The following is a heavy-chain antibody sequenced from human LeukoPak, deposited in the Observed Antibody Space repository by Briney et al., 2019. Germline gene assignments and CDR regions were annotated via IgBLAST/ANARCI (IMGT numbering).Heavy chain of an antibody. V-gene: IGHV4-59*01. CDR1: GGSISSYY. CDR2: IYYSGST. D-gene: IGHD3-10*01. J-gene: IGHJ3*02. Sequence: SETLSLTCTVSGGSISSYYWSWIRQPPGKGLEWIGYIYYSGSTNYNPSLKSRVTISVDTSKNQFSLKLSSVTAADTAVYYCAREYTMVRGVPEAFDIWGQGTMVTVSS. CDR3: AREYTMVRGVPEAFDI.